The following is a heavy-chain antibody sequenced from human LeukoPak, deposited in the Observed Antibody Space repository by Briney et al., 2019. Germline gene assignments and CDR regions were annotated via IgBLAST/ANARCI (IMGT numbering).Heavy chain of an antibody. V-gene: IGHV4-38-2*02. CDR3: ARGRDMTTVTAIDY. Sequence: SETLSLTCTVSGYSISSGYYWGWIRQPPGKGLEWIGSVYHSGSTYYNPSLKSRVTISVDTSKNQFSLKLSSVTAADTAVYYCARGRDMTTVTAIDYWGQGTLVTVSS. J-gene: IGHJ4*02. CDR2: VYHSGST. D-gene: IGHD4-17*01. CDR1: GYSISSGYY.